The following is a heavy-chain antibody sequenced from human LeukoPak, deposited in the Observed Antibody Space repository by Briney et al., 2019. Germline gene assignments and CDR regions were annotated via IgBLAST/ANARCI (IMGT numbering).Heavy chain of an antibody. V-gene: IGHV4-59*01. CDR3: ARENYYGSGSYGDYFEY. Sequence: SETLSLTCTVSGGSISSYYWSWIRQPPGKGLGWIGYIYYTGSTNYNPSLKSRVTISVDTSKNQFSLRLSSVTAADTAVYYCARENYYGSGSYGDYFEYWGRGTLVTVSS. D-gene: IGHD3-10*01. CDR1: GGSISSYY. J-gene: IGHJ4*02. CDR2: IYYTGST.